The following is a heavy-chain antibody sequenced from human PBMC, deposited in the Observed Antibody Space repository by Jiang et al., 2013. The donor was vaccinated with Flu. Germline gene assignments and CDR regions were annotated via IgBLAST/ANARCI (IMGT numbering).Heavy chain of an antibody. CDR1: GGSISSGSYY. V-gene: IGHV4-61*02. CDR3: ARARYSSSGMDV. CDR2: IYTSGST. J-gene: IGHJ6*02. D-gene: IGHD6-6*01. Sequence: PGLVKPSQTLSLTCTVSGGSISSGSYYWSWIRQPAGKGLEWIGRIYTSGSTNYNPSLKSRVTISVDTSKNQFSLKLSSVTAADTTVYYCARARYSSSGMDVWGQGTTVTVSS.